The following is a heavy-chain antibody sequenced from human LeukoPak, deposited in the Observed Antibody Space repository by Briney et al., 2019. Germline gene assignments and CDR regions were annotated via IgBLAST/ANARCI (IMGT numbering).Heavy chain of an antibody. CDR3: ARHSNWGSGTFDI. CDR1: GGSISSNY. CDR2: IYYSGTT. V-gene: IGHV4-59*08. Sequence: SETLSLTCAVSGGSISSNYWSWIRQSPGKGLEWIRYIYYSGTTNYNPSLKSRVTISVDTSKNQFSLKLSSVTAADTAVYHCARHSNWGSGTFDIWGQGTMVTISS. D-gene: IGHD7-27*01. J-gene: IGHJ3*02.